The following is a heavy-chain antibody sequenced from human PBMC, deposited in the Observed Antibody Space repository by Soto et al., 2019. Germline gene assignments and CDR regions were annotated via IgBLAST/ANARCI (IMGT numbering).Heavy chain of an antibody. CDR2: ILPIFGTA. CDR1: GGTFSTSS. D-gene: IGHD2-21*02. CDR3: ARGHAFGGNSAVFDV. V-gene: IGHV1-69*15. J-gene: IGHJ3*01. Sequence: QVQLVQSGAEVKKTGSSVKVSCKGSGGTFSTSSINWVRQAPEQGPEWMGNILPIFGTADYAHKFQGRVTNTANESTKTVYMELRSLLSADTVVYYCARGHAFGGNSAVFDVWGQGTVVTLSS.